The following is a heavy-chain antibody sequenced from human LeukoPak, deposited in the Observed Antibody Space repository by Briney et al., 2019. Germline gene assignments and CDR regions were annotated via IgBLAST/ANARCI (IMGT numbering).Heavy chain of an antibody. CDR1: GGSISSYY. V-gene: IGHV4-59*01. CDR2: IYYSGST. Sequence: PSETLSLTCTVSGGSISSYYWSWIRQPPGKGLEWIGYIYYSGSTNYNPSLKSRVTISVDTSKNQFSLKLSSVTAADTAVYYCASAYYDFWSGDQGGFDYWGQGTLVTVSS. J-gene: IGHJ4*02. CDR3: ASAYYDFWSGDQGGFDY. D-gene: IGHD3-3*01.